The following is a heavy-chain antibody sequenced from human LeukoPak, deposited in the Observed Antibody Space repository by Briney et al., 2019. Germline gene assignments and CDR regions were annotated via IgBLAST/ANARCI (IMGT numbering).Heavy chain of an antibody. Sequence: GGSLRLSCAASGFTFSSYAMSWVRQAPGKGLEWVSGISGSGGSTFFADSVKGRFTISRDSSKNTLNLQMNSLRAEDTAVYYCAKDRGFSGSSTFDFWGQGTMVTVSS. J-gene: IGHJ3*01. CDR3: AKDRGFSGSSTFDF. D-gene: IGHD1-26*01. CDR1: GFTFSSYA. V-gene: IGHV3-23*01. CDR2: ISGSGGST.